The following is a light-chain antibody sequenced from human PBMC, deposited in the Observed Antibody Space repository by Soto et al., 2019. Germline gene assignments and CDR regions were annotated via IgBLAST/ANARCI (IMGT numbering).Light chain of an antibody. CDR1: SSDIGHYDY. Sequence: QSALTQPASVSGSPGQSITISCTGTSSDIGHYDYVSWYQQHPGKAPKLMIYHVTYRPSGVSNRYSGSKSGNSASLTISGLQADDEADYYCCSLTPSHTYVVGRGTKVTVL. J-gene: IGLJ1*01. CDR3: CSLTPSHTYV. V-gene: IGLV2-14*03. CDR2: HVT.